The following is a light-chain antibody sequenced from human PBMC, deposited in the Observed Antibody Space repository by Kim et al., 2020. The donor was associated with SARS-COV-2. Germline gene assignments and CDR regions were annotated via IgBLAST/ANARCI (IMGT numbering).Light chain of an antibody. V-gene: IGKV1-5*01. CDR3: QQYEAYPLT. CDR1: QSINSW. Sequence: SASVGDRVTITCRASQSINSWLAWYQQKPGKAPKFLMYDGSSLESGVPSRFSGSGSGTEFTLTISSLQPDDFATYYCQQYEAYPLTFGGGTKLEI. J-gene: IGKJ4*01. CDR2: DGS.